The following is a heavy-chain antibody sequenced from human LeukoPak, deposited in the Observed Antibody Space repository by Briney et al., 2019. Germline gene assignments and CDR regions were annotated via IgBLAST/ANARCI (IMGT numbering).Heavy chain of an antibody. Sequence: GGSLRLSCAASGFTFSSYAMSWVRQAPGKGLEWVSAISGSGGSTYYADSVKGRFTISRDNSKNTLYLQMNSLRAEDTAVYYCAKEIRFLEWLLYRYPAFDYWGQGTLVTVSS. V-gene: IGHV3-23*01. D-gene: IGHD3-3*01. J-gene: IGHJ4*02. CDR2: ISGSGGST. CDR1: GFTFSSYA. CDR3: AKEIRFLEWLLYRYPAFDY.